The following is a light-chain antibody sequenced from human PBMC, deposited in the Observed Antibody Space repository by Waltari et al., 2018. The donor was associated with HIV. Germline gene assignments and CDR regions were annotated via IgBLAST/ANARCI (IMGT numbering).Light chain of an antibody. J-gene: IGLJ2*01. CDR3: QSFDSSLTTSGVI. Sequence: QSVLTQPPSVSGAPGQRVTISCTGSSSTIGAGYDVPWYQQLPGTAPKLLIHSNINRPSGVPDRFSGSKSGSSASLAITGLQAEDEAHYYCQSFDSSLTTSGVIFGGGTKLTVL. CDR2: SNI. V-gene: IGLV1-40*01. CDR1: SSTIGAGYD.